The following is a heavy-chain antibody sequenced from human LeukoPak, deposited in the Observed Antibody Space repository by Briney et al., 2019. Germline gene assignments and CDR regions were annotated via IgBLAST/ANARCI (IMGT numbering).Heavy chain of an antibody. CDR2: SIPILGIA. CDR1: GGTFSSYT. V-gene: IGHV1-69*02. Sequence: SVNVSCKASGGTFSSYTISWVRQAPGQGLEWMGRSIPILGIANYAQKLQGRVTITAAKSTSTAYMALRSLRSEATAVYSCASLYSAAGGPMVTGGPDYWGQGTLVTVSS. CDR3: ASLYSAAGGPMVTGGPDY. J-gene: IGHJ4*02. D-gene: IGHD5-18*01.